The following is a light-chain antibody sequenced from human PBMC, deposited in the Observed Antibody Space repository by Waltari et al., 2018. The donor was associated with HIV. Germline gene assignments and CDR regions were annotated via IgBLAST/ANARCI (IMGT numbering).Light chain of an antibody. CDR2: RNI. CDR3: ASWDDSLGGRWV. J-gene: IGLJ3*02. V-gene: IGLV1-47*01. Sequence: QSVLTQPPSTSGTPGQTVTISCSGTRSDIGTNDVYWYQQVPGTAPKLLIYRNIQRPSGVPARFSGSKSGTSASLAISGLRSEDEAHYHCASWDDSLGGRWVFGGGTKLTVL. CDR1: RSDIGTND.